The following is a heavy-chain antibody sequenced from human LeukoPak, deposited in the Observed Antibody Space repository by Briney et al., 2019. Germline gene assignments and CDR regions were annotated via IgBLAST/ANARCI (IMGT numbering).Heavy chain of an antibody. V-gene: IGHV1-18*01. CDR3: ARDRVTLGYCSGGSCSQGY. Sequence: GASVKVSCKASGYTFTSYGISWVRQAPGQGLEWMGWISAYNGNTNYAQKLQGRVTMTTDTSTSTAYMELRSLRSDDTAVYYCARDRVTLGYCSGGSCSQGYWGQGTLVTVSS. CDR1: GYTFTSYG. J-gene: IGHJ4*02. D-gene: IGHD2-15*01. CDR2: ISAYNGNT.